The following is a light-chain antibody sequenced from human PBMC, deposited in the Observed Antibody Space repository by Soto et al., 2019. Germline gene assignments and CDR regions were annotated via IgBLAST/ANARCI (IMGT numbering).Light chain of an antibody. Sequence: QSALTQPPSASGSPGQSVTISCTRTSSDVGGYNYVSWYQQHPGKAPTLMIYEVSKRPSGVPDRFSGSKSGNTASLTVSGLQAEDEADYYCSSYAGSKGVFGGGTKLTVL. CDR1: SSDVGGYNY. CDR3: SSYAGSKGV. CDR2: EVS. V-gene: IGLV2-8*01. J-gene: IGLJ2*01.